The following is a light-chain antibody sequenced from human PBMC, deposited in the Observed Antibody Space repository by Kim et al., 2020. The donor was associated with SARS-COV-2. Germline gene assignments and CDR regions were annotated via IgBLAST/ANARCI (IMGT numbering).Light chain of an antibody. CDR3: LQHRSYPLT. J-gene: IGKJ4*01. V-gene: IGKV1-17*03. CDR1: QDISNY. CDR2: AAS. Sequence: DIQMTQSPPAMSASVGDRVTITCRASQDISNYLAWFQQKPGKVPKRLIYAASTLQSGVPARFSGGGSGTEFTLTISNLQPEDLATYYCLQHRSYPLTFGVGTKVDIK.